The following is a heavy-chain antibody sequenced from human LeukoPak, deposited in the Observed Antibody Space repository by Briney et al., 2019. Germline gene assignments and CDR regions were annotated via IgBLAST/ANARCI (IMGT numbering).Heavy chain of an antibody. CDR1: GFTFSTYS. V-gene: IGHV3-7*01. Sequence: PGGSLRLSCAASGFTFSTYSMNWVRQAPGKGLEWVANIKQDGSEKYYVDSVKGRFTISRDNAKNSLYLQMNSLRAEDTAVYYCAREHHNGNYWGQGTLVTVSS. CDR3: AREHHNGNY. CDR2: IKQDGSEK. D-gene: IGHD1-1*01. J-gene: IGHJ4*02.